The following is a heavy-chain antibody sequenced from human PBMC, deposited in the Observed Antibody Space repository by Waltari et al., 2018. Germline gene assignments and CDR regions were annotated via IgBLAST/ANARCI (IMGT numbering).Heavy chain of an antibody. CDR1: GGSISSYY. D-gene: IGHD6-19*01. V-gene: IGHV4-4*08. CDR2: IYTSGST. J-gene: IGHJ6*03. Sequence: QVQLQESGPGLVKPSETLSLTCTVSGGSISSYYWSWIRQPPGKGLEWIGYIYTSGSTNYNPSLKSRVTISVDTSKNQFSLKLSSVTAADTAVYYCARERLYYYYYMDVWGKGTTVTVSS. CDR3: ARERLYYYYYMDV.